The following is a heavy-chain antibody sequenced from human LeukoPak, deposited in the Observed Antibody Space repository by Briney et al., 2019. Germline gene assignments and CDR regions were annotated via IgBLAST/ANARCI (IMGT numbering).Heavy chain of an antibody. CDR2: IQYDGSNK. CDR3: AKGYYDYVWGSYYFDY. D-gene: IGHD3-16*01. Sequence: GGSLRLSCAASGFTFSNYGMHWVRQTPGKGLEWVSFIQYDGSNKYYVDSVKGRFTISRDNSRDTLYLQMNSLRAEDTAVYYCAKGYYDYVWGSYYFDYWGQGTLVTVSS. V-gene: IGHV3-30*02. J-gene: IGHJ4*02. CDR1: GFTFSNYG.